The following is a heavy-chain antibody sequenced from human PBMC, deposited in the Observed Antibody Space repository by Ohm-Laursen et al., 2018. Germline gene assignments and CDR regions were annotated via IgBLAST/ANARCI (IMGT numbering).Heavy chain of an antibody. D-gene: IGHD6-6*01. CDR3: ARGAAPSY. CDR2: IYYSGST. V-gene: IGHV4-59*01. CDR1: GGSLSSYY. Sequence: SETLSLTCTVSGGSLSSYYWAWIRQPPGKGLEWIGYIYYSGSTNYKPSLKSRVTISVDSSKNQFSLNLTSVTAADTAVYYCARGAAPSYWGQGTLVTVSS. J-gene: IGHJ4*02.